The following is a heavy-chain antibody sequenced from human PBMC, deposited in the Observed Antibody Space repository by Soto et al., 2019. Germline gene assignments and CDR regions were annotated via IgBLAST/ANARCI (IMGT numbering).Heavy chain of an antibody. CDR2: IKQDGSEK. V-gene: IGHV3-7*01. D-gene: IGHD1-1*01. J-gene: IGHJ6*03. CDR1: GLSFRDYW. CDR3: ARGKDGRRAGTYYFDMDV. Sequence: GGSLRHSWAASGLSFRDYWMSWVRQATGKGLDWVANIKQDGSEKYYLDSLKGRFTISRDNAKNSVYLLMNSLRAEDTAVYYCARGKDGRRAGTYYFDMDVWGKGTTVTVSS.